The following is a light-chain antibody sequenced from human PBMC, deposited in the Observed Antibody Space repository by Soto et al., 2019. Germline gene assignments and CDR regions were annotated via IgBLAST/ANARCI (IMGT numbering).Light chain of an antibody. CDR3: QQSYSFPLT. Sequence: DIQMTQSPSSVSASVGDRVTITCRASQGISSWLAWYQQQPGKAPKLLIYAASSLPSGVPSRFGGSGSETDYTLPISSLQPEDFATGYCQQSYSFPLTFGGGTKVEIK. CDR2: AAS. CDR1: QGISSW. V-gene: IGKV1-12*01. J-gene: IGKJ4*02.